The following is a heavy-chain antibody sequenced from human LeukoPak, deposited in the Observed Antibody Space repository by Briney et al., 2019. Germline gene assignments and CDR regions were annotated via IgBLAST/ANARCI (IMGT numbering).Heavy chain of an antibody. CDR3: ARASDPWLQLT. Sequence: GGSLRLSCAASTVTFSTYDINWVRQAPGKGLEWISYIRSSGDTIYYADSVRGRFTISRDNAQTSLYLQMNSLRAEDTAVYYCARASDPWLQLTWGQGTLVTVSS. D-gene: IGHD5-24*01. J-gene: IGHJ5*02. V-gene: IGHV3-48*03. CDR1: TVTFSTYD. CDR2: IRSSGDTI.